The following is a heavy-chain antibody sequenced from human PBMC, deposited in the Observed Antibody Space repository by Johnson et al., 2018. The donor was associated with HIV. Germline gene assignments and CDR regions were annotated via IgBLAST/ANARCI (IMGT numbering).Heavy chain of an antibody. CDR2: ITGSGSTI. CDR1: GFTFRTSG. D-gene: IGHD3-16*01. CDR3: GRGGLTRAFDI. J-gene: IGHJ3*02. Sequence: VQLVESGGGVVQPGRSLRLSCVASGFTFRTSGMHWVRQAPGQGLEWVSYITGSGSTIYYADSVQGRFTISRDNAKNSLYLQMNSQRAEDKAVYDCGRGGLTRAFDIWGQGTMVTVSS. V-gene: IGHV3-48*04.